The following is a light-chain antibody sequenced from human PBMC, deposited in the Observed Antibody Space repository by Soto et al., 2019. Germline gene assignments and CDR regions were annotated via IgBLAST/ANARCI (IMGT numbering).Light chain of an antibody. Sequence: QSALTQPASVSGSPGQSITISCTGTSSDVGAYNYVSWYQHYPDKAPKLMIYDVSNRPSGVSNRFSGSKSGNTASLTISGLQAEDEADYYCSSYTTMSTVVFGGGTKVTVL. J-gene: IGLJ2*01. CDR1: SSDVGAYNY. V-gene: IGLV2-14*03. CDR2: DVS. CDR3: SSYTTMSTVV.